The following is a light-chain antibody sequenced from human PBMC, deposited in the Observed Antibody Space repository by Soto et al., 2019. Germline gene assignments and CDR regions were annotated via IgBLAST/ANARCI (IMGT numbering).Light chain of an antibody. Sequence: EIVLTQSPCTLSLSPGERATLSCRASQSVSSNYLAWYQQKTGQAPSLLIYGASNSSTGIPDWFSGGGSGKDFTLTISRLEHEDFAKYYYQQYSNSGTFGQGTKVEIK. CDR3: QQYSNSGT. CDR2: GAS. CDR1: QSVSSNY. V-gene: IGKV3-20*01. J-gene: IGKJ1*01.